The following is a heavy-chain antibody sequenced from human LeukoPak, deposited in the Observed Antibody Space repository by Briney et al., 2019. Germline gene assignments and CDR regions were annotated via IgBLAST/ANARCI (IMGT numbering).Heavy chain of an antibody. D-gene: IGHD1-26*01. J-gene: IGHJ5*02. Sequence: ASVKVSCKASGYTFTGYAMHWVRQAPGQRLEWMGWINAGNGNTKYSQKFQGRVTITRDTSASTAYMELSSLRSEDTAVYYCARGEVYFIVGATVGWFDPWGQGTLVTVSS. CDR1: GYTFTGYA. CDR3: ARGEVYFIVGATVGWFDP. CDR2: INAGNGNT. V-gene: IGHV1-3*01.